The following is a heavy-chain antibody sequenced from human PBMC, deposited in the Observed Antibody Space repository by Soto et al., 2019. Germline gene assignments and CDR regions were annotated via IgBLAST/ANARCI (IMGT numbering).Heavy chain of an antibody. V-gene: IGHV5-10-1*01. CDR2: IDPSDSYT. Sequence: GESLKISCKGSGYSFTSYWNSWVRQMPGKGLEWMGRIDPSDSYTNCSPSFQGHVTISADKSISTAYLQWSSLKASDTAMYYCATARALSASDYWGQGTLVTVSS. J-gene: IGHJ4*02. CDR3: ATARALSASDY. D-gene: IGHD6-25*01. CDR1: GYSFTSYW.